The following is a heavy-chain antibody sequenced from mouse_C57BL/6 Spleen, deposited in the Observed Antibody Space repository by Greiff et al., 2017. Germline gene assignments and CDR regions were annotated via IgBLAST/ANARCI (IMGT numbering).Heavy chain of an antibody. V-gene: IGHV1-20*01. CDR3: ARGGYDYYGSSFDY. CDR2: ITPYNGDT. J-gene: IGHJ2*01. Sequence: VQLQQSGPELVKPGDSVKISCKASGYSFTGYFMNWVMQSHGKSLEWIGRITPYNGDTFYNQKFKGKATLTVDKSSSTAHMELRSLTSEDSAVYYCARGGYDYYGSSFDYWGQGTTLTVSS. D-gene: IGHD1-1*01. CDR1: GYSFTGYF.